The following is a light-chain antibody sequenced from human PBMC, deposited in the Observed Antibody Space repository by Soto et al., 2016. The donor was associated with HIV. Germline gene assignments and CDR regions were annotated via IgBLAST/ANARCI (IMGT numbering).Light chain of an antibody. CDR3: QQYYTYPPT. J-gene: IGKJ1*01. V-gene: IGKV1-8*01. CDR2: AAS. Sequence: AIRMTQSPSSFSASTGDRVTITCRANQTIGSYLAWYQQKPGTAPKFLIYAASTLQSGVPSRFSGSGSGTDFTLTISCLQSEDFATYYCQQYYTYPPTFGQGPRWKS. CDR1: QTIGSY.